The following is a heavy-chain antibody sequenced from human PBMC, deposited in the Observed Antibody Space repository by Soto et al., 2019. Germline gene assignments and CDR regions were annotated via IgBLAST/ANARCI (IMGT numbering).Heavy chain of an antibody. CDR1: GFTFSSYA. V-gene: IGHV3-23*01. J-gene: IGHJ4*02. Sequence: EVQLLESGGGLVQPGGSLRLSCAASGFTFSSYAMSWVRQAPGKGLEWVSAISGSGGSTYYADSVKGRFTISRDNSKNTLYLQMNSLRAEDTAVYYCAKGSAGGWLVLSGVPFDYWGQGTLVTVSS. CDR3: AKGSAGGWLVLSGVPFDY. D-gene: IGHD6-19*01. CDR2: ISGSGGST.